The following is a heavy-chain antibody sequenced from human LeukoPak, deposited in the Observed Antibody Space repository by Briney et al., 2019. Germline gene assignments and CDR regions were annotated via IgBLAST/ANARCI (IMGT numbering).Heavy chain of an antibody. CDR3: ARKGDIVVVPAAKQTPGAAFDI. CDR1: GGSISSGGYY. V-gene: IGHV4-31*03. CDR2: IYYSGST. Sequence: PSQTLSLTCTVPGGSISSGGYYWSWIRQHPGKGLEWIGYIYYSGSTYYNPSLKSRVTISVDTSKNQFSLKLSSVTAADTAVYYCARKGDIVVVPAAKQTPGAAFDIWGQGTMVTVSS. J-gene: IGHJ3*02. D-gene: IGHD2-2*01.